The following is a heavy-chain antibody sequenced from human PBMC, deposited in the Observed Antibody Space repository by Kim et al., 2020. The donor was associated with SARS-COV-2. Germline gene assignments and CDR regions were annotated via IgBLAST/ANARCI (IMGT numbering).Heavy chain of an antibody. Sequence: GGSLRLSCAASGFTLSDYWMHWVRQAPGEGLVWVSRISIDGGTINYADSVKGRFTISRDKAKNTLYLQMNSLRVEDSAVYYCARRMYSETYYYFYSWGQG. CDR2: ISIDGGTI. CDR1: GFTLSDYW. V-gene: IGHV3-74*01. J-gene: IGHJ4*02. D-gene: IGHD1-26*01. CDR3: ARRMYSETYYYFYS.